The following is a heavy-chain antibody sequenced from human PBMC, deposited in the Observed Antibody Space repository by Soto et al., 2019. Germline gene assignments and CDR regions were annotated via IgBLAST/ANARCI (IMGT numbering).Heavy chain of an antibody. J-gene: IGHJ5*02. CDR3: ATSNWFDP. CDR2: FYYSGST. V-gene: IGHV4-39*01. Sequence: QLQLQESGPGLVKPSETLSLTCTVSGGSISSRGYYWGWIRQPPGKGREWIGTFYYSGSTYYNPSLKSRVTISVDTSKNPFSLKLSSVTAADTAVYYCATSNWFDPWGQGTLVTVSS. CDR1: GGSISSRGYY.